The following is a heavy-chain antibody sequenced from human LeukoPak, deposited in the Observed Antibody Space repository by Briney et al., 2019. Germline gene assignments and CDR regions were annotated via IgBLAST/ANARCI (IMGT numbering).Heavy chain of an antibody. J-gene: IGHJ4*02. V-gene: IGHV1-2*06. Sequence: ASVKVSCKASGHTFTGYYMHWVRQAPGQGLEWMGRINPNSGGTNYAQKFQGRVTMTRDTSISTAYMELSRLRSDDTAVYYCARDLAVAGRFKDDYWGQGTLVTVSS. CDR2: INPNSGGT. CDR3: ARDLAVAGRFKDDY. D-gene: IGHD6-19*01. CDR1: GHTFTGYY.